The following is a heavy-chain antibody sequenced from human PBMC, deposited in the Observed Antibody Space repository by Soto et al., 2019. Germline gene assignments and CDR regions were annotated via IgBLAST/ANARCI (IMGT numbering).Heavy chain of an antibody. CDR2: MYNTGST. V-gene: IGHV4-59*08. Sequence: PSETLSLTCTVSGGSISGYYWSWIRQPPGKGLEWIGYMYNTGSTVYNPSFKSRVTISVDTSKNQFSLKLTSVTAADTAVYHCARHRGSYGGEYYFDYWGQGSVVTVSS. CDR3: ARHRGSYGGEYYFDY. CDR1: GGSISGYY. J-gene: IGHJ4*02. D-gene: IGHD5-18*01.